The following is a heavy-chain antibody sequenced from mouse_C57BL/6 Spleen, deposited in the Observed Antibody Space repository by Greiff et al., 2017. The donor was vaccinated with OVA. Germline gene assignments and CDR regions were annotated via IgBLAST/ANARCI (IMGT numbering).Heavy chain of an antibody. Sequence: EVTLEESGGGLVKPGGSLKLSCAASGFTFSDYGMHWVRPAPEKGLEWVAYISSGSSTIYYADTVQGRFTISRDNANNTRVLQMTSLRSEDTAMYYCARGGLRAWCAYWGQGTLVTVSA. CDR3: ARGGLRAWCAY. CDR2: ISSGSSTI. J-gene: IGHJ3*01. V-gene: IGHV5-17*01. D-gene: IGHD2-4*01. CDR1: GFTFSDYG.